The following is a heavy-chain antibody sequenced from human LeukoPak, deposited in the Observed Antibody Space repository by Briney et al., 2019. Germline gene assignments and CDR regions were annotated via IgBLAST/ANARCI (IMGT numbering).Heavy chain of an antibody. Sequence: SETLSLTCTVSGGSISSYYWSWIRQPPGKGLEWIGYIYYSGSTNYNPSLKSRVTISVDTSKNQFSLKLISVTAADTAVYYCARTTEAHSWRTRYYDYYMDVWGKGTTVTVSS. CDR3: ARTTEAHSWRTRYYDYYMDV. CDR2: IYYSGST. J-gene: IGHJ6*03. CDR1: GGSISSYY. V-gene: IGHV4-59*01. D-gene: IGHD6-13*01.